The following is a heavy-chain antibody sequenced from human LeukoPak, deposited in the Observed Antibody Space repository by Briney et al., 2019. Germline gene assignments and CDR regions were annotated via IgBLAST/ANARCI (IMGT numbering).Heavy chain of an antibody. D-gene: IGHD4-11*01. V-gene: IGHV3-30-3*01. J-gene: IGHJ4*02. Sequence: GGSLRLSCAASGFTFSSYAMHWVRQAPGKGLEWVAVISYDGSNKYYADSVKGRFTISRDNSKNTLNLQMNSLRAEDTAVYYCARGEGPVTVLDYWGQGTLVTVSS. CDR3: ARGEGPVTVLDY. CDR2: ISYDGSNK. CDR1: GFTFSSYA.